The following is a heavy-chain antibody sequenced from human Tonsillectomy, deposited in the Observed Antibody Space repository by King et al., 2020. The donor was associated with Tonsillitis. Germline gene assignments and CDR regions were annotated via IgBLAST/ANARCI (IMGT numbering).Heavy chain of an antibody. J-gene: IGHJ3*01. D-gene: IGHD1-7*01. CDR3: VGEELREEGGNSFNL. CDR2: IRSAGVNE. V-gene: IGHV3-33*08. CDR1: GFTFTRFI. Sequence: VQLVESGGGVVQPGRSLRLSCAASGFTFTRFIMHWVRQAPDKGLEWLTSIRSAGVNEHGAESVKGRFTISRDNSKNTLYLQMNSLRADDTALYYCVGEELREEGGNSFNLWGQGTMVIVSS.